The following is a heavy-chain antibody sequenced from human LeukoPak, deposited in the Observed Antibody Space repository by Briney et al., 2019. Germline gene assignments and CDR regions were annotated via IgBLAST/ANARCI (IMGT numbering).Heavy chain of an antibody. CDR2: IYHSGSI. D-gene: IGHD6-13*01. CDR1: DGSVSSGTYY. V-gene: IGHV4-61*01. CDR3: ARSDYSSGWFDFDY. Sequence: PSETLSLTCTVSDGSVSSGTYYWSWIRQPPGKGLEWIGYIYHSGSINYNPSLKSRVTISVDTSKNQFSLRLSSVTAADTAVYYCARSDYSSGWFDFDYWGQGTLVTVSS. J-gene: IGHJ4*02.